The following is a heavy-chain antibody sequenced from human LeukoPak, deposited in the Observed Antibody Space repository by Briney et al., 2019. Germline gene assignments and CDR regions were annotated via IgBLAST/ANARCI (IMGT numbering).Heavy chain of an antibody. J-gene: IGHJ3*02. CDR2: INSDGSST. V-gene: IGHV3-74*01. CDR3: ARDRYCSSTSCPTGDDAFDI. D-gene: IGHD2-2*01. Sequence: GGSPRLSCAASGFTFSSYWMHWVRQAPGKGLVWVSRINSDGSSTSYADSVKGRFTISRDNAKNTLYLQTNSLRAEDTAVYYCARDRYCSSTSCPTGDDAFDIWGQGTMVTVSS. CDR1: GFTFSSYW.